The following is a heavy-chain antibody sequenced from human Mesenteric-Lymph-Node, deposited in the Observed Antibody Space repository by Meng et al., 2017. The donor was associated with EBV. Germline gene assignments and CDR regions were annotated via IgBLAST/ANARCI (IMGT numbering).Heavy chain of an antibody. CDR1: GGSVSSGGYS. Sequence: LPTPGSGLLKPSQTPSLTCPVSGGSVSSGGYSWSWIRQPPGKGLEWIGYIYHFGSHNYNPSLKSRVTISVDRSKNQFSLNLTSMTAADTAVYYCARRGIAEGFDFWGQGTLVTVSS. CDR3: ARRGIAEGFDF. V-gene: IGHV4-30-2*01. J-gene: IGHJ4*02. CDR2: IYHFGSH.